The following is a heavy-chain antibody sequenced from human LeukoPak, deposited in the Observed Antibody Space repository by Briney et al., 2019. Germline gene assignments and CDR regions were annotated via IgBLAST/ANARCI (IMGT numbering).Heavy chain of an antibody. V-gene: IGHV4-34*01. CDR1: GGSFSGYY. CDR3: ARVEALYCSSTSCFYYYFDY. Sequence: SETLSLTCAVYGGSFSGYYWSWIRQPPGKGLEWIGSIYHSGSTYYNPSLKSRVTISVDTSKNQFSLKLSSVTAADTAVYYCARVEALYCSSTSCFYYYFDYWGQGTLVTVSS. CDR2: IYHSGST. D-gene: IGHD2-2*01. J-gene: IGHJ4*02.